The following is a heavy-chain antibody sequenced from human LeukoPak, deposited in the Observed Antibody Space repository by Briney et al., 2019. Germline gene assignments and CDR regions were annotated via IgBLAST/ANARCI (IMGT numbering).Heavy chain of an antibody. Sequence: TSVKVSCKASGFTFTTSSIQWVRQARGQRLEWIRWIVVGSRNTNYAQKFQERVTITRDMSTNTAYMELSSLRSEDTAVYYCTAEVPELDRGYSWDPWGQGTLVTVSS. CDR2: IVVGSRNT. V-gene: IGHV1-58*02. J-gene: IGHJ5*02. CDR1: GFTFTTSS. CDR3: TAEVPELDRGYSWDP. D-gene: IGHD5-18*01.